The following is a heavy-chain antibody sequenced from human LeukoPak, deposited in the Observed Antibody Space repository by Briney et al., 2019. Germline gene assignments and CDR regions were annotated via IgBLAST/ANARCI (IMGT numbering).Heavy chain of an antibody. CDR3: ARRVVPAAIIQSDNWFDP. J-gene: IGHJ5*02. CDR2: ISAYNGNT. V-gene: IGHV1-18*01. CDR1: GYTFTSYG. D-gene: IGHD2-2*01. Sequence: ASVKVSCKASGYTFTSYGISWVRQAPGQGLEWMGWISAYNGNTNYAQKLQGRVTMTTDTSTSTAYMELRSLRSDDTAVYYCARRVVPAAIIQSDNWFDPWGQGTLVTVSS.